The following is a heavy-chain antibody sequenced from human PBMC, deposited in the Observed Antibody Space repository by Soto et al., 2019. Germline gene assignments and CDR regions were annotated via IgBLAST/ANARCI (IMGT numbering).Heavy chain of an antibody. J-gene: IGHJ6*02. CDR3: ARGITGTVTYYYGLDV. Sequence: QVQLVQSGAEVKKPGSSMKVSCKASGGTFSSYAISWVRQAPGQGLEWMGGIIPIFGTADYAQKFHGRVTITADESTSXAYMELSSLRSEDTAVYYCARGITGTVTYYYGLDVWGQGTTVTVSS. V-gene: IGHV1-69*12. D-gene: IGHD1-20*01. CDR2: IIPIFGTA. CDR1: GGTFSSYA.